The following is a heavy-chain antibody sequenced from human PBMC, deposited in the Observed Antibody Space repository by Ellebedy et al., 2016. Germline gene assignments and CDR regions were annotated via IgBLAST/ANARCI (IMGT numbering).Heavy chain of an antibody. J-gene: IGHJ4*02. CDR3: ARGPSTTGTFYYYFDY. V-gene: IGHV3-7*01. D-gene: IGHD1-1*01. CDR2: INEDGSEE. CDR1: GFTFSSHY. Sequence: GGSLRLXXAASGFTFSSHYVSWVRQAPGKGLEWVASINEDGSEEHYVDSVKGRFTISRDNAKNSLYLQMNSLRAEDTAVYYCARGPSTTGTFYYYFDYWGQGTLVTVSS.